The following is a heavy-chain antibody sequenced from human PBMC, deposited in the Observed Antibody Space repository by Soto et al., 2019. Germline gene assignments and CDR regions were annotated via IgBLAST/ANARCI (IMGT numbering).Heavy chain of an antibody. CDR2: IYYTENT. J-gene: IGHJ4*02. D-gene: IGHD5-12*01. Sequence: QVQLQESGPGLVKPSQTLSLSCTVSGASISSGDYYWSWIRQPPGKGLEWVWYIYYTENTVFNPSLKSRVSISVDTSKNQFSLKLNPVTAADMAVYYCSSLPDGYTSGLDYWGQGTLVTLSS. V-gene: IGHV4-30-4*01. CDR3: SSLPDGYTSGLDY. CDR1: GASISSGDYY.